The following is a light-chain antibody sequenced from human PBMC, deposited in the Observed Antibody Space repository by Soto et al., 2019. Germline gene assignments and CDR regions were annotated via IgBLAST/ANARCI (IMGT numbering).Light chain of an antibody. V-gene: IGKV3-15*01. CDR3: QQYKNWPRT. CDR1: QSVSSN. J-gene: IGKJ1*01. CDR2: GAS. Sequence: EIVMRQSPVTLSVSPGERATLSCRASQSVSSNLVWYQQKPGQAPRLLIYGASTRATGIPARFSGSGSGTEFTLTISSLQSEDFAVYYCQQYKNWPRTFGQGTKVEIK.